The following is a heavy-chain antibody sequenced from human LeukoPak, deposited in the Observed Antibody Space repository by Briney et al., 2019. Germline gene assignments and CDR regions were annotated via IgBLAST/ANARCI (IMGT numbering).Heavy chain of an antibody. D-gene: IGHD1-1*01. CDR3: ARAKRGYYYYYMDV. Sequence: ASVKVSCKASGYTFTSYAMNWVRQAPGQGLEWMGWMNPNSGNTGYAQKFQGRVTITRNTSISTAYMELSSLRSEDTAVYYCARAKRGYYYYYMDVWGEGTTVTVSS. V-gene: IGHV1-8*03. J-gene: IGHJ6*03. CDR1: GYTFTSYA. CDR2: MNPNSGNT.